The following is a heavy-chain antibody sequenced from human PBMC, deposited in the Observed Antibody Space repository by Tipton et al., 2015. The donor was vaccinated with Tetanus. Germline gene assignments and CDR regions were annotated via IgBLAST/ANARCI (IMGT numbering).Heavy chain of an antibody. V-gene: IGHV3-23*01. CDR3: ARDGDTSGHYGIFDS. Sequence: SLRLSCAASEFSFSSYAMTWVRQAPGKGLEWVSVIGGDGDGIRYADSVKGRFTISRDNSKNTVYLQMNSLRAEDTAIYYCARDGDTSGHYGIFDSWGQGTLLIVSS. CDR1: EFSFSSYA. D-gene: IGHD3-22*01. J-gene: IGHJ4*02. CDR2: IGGDGDGI.